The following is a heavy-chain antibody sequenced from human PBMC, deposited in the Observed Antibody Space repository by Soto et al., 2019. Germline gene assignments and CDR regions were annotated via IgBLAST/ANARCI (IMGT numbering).Heavy chain of an antibody. CDR1: GFTFSDYY. V-gene: IGHV3-11*01. J-gene: IGHJ6*03. Sequence: QVQLVESGGGLVKPGGSLRLSCAASGFTFSDYYMSWIRQAPGKGLEWVSYISSSGSTIYYADSVKGRFTIPRDNAKNSLYLQMNSLRAEDTAVYYCARVHSSSWYRSYYYYYYYMYVWGKGTTVTVSS. CDR2: ISSSGSTI. D-gene: IGHD6-13*01. CDR3: ARVHSSSWYRSYYYYYYYMYV.